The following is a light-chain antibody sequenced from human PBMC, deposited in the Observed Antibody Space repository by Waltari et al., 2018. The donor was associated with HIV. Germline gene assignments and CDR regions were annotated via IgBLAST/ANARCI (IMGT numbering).Light chain of an antibody. Sequence: EIVLTQSPGTLSLSPGDRATLSCRASQSLTSNYLAWYQQQPGQAPRLLIYGASSRATGVADRFSGSGSGTDFTLTISRLEPEDSAVYYCQQYGSSYTFGQGTKLEI. CDR1: QSLTSNY. V-gene: IGKV3-20*01. CDR2: GAS. J-gene: IGKJ2*01. CDR3: QQYGSSYT.